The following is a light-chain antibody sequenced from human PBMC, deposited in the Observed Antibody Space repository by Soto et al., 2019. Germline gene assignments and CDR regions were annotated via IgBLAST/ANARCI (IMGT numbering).Light chain of an antibody. CDR1: QSISSD. J-gene: IGKJ1*01. CDR2: CAS. Sequence: EIVMTQSPATLSVSPGERATLSCRASQSISSDLAWFQQKPGQAPRLLIYCASITPSGIPARFSGSGSGTEVTLPISSLQSEDFAVYYCQQYKKWPPRTFGPGTKVEIK. V-gene: IGKV3-15*01. CDR3: QQYKKWPPRT.